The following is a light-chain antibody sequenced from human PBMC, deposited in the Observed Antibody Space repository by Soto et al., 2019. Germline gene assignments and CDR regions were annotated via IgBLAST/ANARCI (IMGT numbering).Light chain of an antibody. Sequence: EIVLTQSPATLSLSPGERATLACRASQSVSSYLAWYQQKPGQAPRLLIYDASNRATGIPARFSGSGSGSDFIPTISSPEPEEFEVYYSQQSSKWPMALVTYGPGTTVDIK. CDR2: DAS. V-gene: IGKV3-11*01. J-gene: IGKJ3*01. CDR1: QSVSSY. CDR3: QQSSKWPMALVT.